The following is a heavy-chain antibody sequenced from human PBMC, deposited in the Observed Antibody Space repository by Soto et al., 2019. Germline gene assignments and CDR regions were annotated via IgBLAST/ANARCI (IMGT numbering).Heavy chain of an antibody. D-gene: IGHD3-22*01. CDR1: GGSISSGEYH. CDR2: IDYSGTT. Sequence: SETLSLTCTLSGGSISSGEYHWSWIRQPPGKGLEWIGYIDYSGTTRYNPSLKSRVTISIDTSKDQFSLKLRSVTASDTAVYYCARAPQVERDYYDSSGYYTQYYFDYWGQGARVTVSS. CDR3: ARAPQVERDYYDSSGYYTQYYFDY. V-gene: IGHV4-30-4*01. J-gene: IGHJ4*02.